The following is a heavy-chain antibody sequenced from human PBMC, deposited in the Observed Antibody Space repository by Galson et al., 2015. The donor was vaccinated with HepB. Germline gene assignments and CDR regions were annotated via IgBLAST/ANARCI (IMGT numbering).Heavy chain of an antibody. J-gene: IGHJ4*02. CDR2: ISNDGNYI. D-gene: IGHD6-19*01. V-gene: IGHV3-30*18. CDR1: GFTFSTYA. CDR3: AKKMKSGPAVAAADS. Sequence: SLRLSCAPSGFTFSTYAFHWVRQAPGKGLEWVAVISNDGNYINYADSVKGRFTISRDNSMNTVHLQMNSLRTEDSGVYYCAKKMKSGPAVAAADSWGQGTQVTVS.